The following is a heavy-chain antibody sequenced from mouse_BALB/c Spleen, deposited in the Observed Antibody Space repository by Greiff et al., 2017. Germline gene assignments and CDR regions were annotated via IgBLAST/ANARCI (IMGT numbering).Heavy chain of an antibody. D-gene: IGHD2-14*01. V-gene: IGHV2-6-4*01. CDR1: GFSLSRYS. Sequence: VNVVESGPGLVAPSQSLSITCTVSGFSLSRYSVHWVRQPPGKGLEWLGMIWGGGSTDYNSALKSRLSISKDNSKSQVFLKMNSLQTDDTAMYYCARRGDLIGDYFDYWGQGTTLTVSS. CDR2: IWGGGST. CDR3: ARRGDLIGDYFDY. J-gene: IGHJ2*01.